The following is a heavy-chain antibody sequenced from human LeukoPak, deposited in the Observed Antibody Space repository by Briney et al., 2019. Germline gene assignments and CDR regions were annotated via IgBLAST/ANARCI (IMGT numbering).Heavy chain of an antibody. V-gene: IGHV1-2*02. CDR3: VRDRHTVAVAATLDY. Sequence: GASEKVSCKSSGYTFTGNYMHWVRQAPGQGLEWMGWINPNSGDTKYAQHSQGRVPMTRDTSITTTYMELNSLRSDDTAVYYCVRDRHTVAVAATLDYWGQGTLVTVSS. J-gene: IGHJ4*02. CDR1: GYTFTGNY. D-gene: IGHD6-19*01. CDR2: INPNSGDT.